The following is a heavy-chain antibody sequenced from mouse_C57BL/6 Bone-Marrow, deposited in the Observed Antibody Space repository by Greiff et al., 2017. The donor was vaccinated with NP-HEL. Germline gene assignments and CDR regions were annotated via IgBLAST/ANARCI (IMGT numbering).Heavy chain of an antibody. V-gene: IGHV14-2*01. CDR2: IDPEDGET. J-gene: IGHJ3*01. D-gene: IGHD2-3*01. CDR1: GFNIKDYY. CDR3: ARRDGPAWFAY. Sequence: DVKLVESGAELVKPGASVKLSCTASGFNIKDYYMHWVKQRTEQGLEWIGRIDPEDGETKNSPKFQGKATITANTSSKTAYLQLSSLTSEDTAVYYCARRDGPAWFAYWGQGTLVTVSA.